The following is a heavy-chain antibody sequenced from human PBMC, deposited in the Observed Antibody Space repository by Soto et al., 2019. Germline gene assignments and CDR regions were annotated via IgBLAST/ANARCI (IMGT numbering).Heavy chain of an antibody. Sequence: ASVKVSCKASGYTFTSYGISWVRQAPGQGLEWMGWISAYNGNTNYAQKLQGRVTMTTDTSTSTAYMELRSLRSDDTAVYYCARDEIGEYYDSSGPDYWGQGTLVTVSS. J-gene: IGHJ4*02. CDR1: GYTFTSYG. D-gene: IGHD3-22*01. V-gene: IGHV1-18*01. CDR3: ARDEIGEYYDSSGPDY. CDR2: ISAYNGNT.